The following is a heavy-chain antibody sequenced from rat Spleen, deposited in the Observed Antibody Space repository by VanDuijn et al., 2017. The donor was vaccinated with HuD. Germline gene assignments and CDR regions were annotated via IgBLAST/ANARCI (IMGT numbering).Heavy chain of an antibody. CDR2: IWTGGST. CDR3: TRVPKAAISTSFDY. J-gene: IGHJ2*01. Sequence: QVQLKESGPGLVQPSQTLSLTCTVSGFSLTSYNVHWVRQPTGKGLEWMGVIWTGGSTDYNSALKSRLSISRDTSKSQVFLKMNSLQTEDTAIYFCTRVPKAAISTSFDYWGQGVMVTVSS. V-gene: IGHV2-30*01. D-gene: IGHD1-2*01. CDR1: GFSLTSYN.